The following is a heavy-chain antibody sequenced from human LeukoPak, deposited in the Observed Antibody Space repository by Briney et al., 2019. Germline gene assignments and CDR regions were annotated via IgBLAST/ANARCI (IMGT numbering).Heavy chain of an antibody. Sequence: SETLSLTCAVYGGSFSGYYWSWIRQPPGKGLEWIGEINHSGSTNYNPSLKSRVTIPVDTSKNQFSLKLSSVTAADTAVYYCARAYSSGWYYFDYWGQGTLVTVSS. V-gene: IGHV4-34*01. D-gene: IGHD6-19*01. CDR3: ARAYSSGWYYFDY. CDR2: INHSGST. J-gene: IGHJ4*02. CDR1: GGSFSGYY.